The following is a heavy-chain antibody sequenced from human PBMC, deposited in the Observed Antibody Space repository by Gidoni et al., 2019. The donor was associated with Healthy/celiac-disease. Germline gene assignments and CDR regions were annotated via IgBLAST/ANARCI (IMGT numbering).Heavy chain of an antibody. Sequence: EVQLVESGGGLVQPGGSLRLSCAASGFTFEDYAMHWVRQPPGKCLEWVSGISWNIGSIGYADSVKVRFSISRDNANKFLYLQMNSLRPEDTAFYYCAKDKVPGGNSWLDAYWGQGTLVTVSS. J-gene: IGHJ4*02. V-gene: IGHV3-9*01. CDR1: GFTFEDYA. CDR2: ISWNIGSI. D-gene: IGHD6-13*01. CDR3: AKDKVPGGNSWLDAY.